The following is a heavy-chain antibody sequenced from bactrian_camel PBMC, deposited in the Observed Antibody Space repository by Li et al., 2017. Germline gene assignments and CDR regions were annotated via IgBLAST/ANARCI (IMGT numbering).Heavy chain of an antibody. D-gene: IGHD4*01. CDR2: IYSDGTP. CDR1: GFTSKSCG. Sequence: HVQLVESGGGSVQAGGSLRLSCTAPGFTSKSCGMAWYRQALGNACERVSTIYSDGTPYYADSVKGRFTISRDNAKNTVYLQMNSLKPEDKGVYYCVSRFYRDYEARLWLLLGQGTQVTVS. V-gene: IGHV3S9*01. J-gene: IGHJ4*01.